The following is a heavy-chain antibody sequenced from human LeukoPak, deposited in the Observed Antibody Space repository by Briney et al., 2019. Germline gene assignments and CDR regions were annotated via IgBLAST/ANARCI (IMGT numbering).Heavy chain of an antibody. CDR3: ARWSSSWYDYYYYGMDV. Sequence: ASVKVSCKASGYTFTSYGISWVRQAPGQGLEWMGWISAYNGNTNYAQKLQGRVTMTTDTSTSTAYMELRSLRSDDTAVYYRARWSSSWYDYYYYGMDVWGQGTTVTVSS. V-gene: IGHV1-18*01. J-gene: IGHJ6*02. D-gene: IGHD6-13*01. CDR1: GYTFTSYG. CDR2: ISAYNGNT.